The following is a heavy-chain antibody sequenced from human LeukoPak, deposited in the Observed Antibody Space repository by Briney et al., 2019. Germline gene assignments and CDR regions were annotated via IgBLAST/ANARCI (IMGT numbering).Heavy chain of an antibody. J-gene: IGHJ4*02. Sequence: SETLSLTCDVSGGSIDSTNWWNWVRQPPGEGLEWIGEIHHDGRINYNPSLKSRVTLSVDKSKNQFSLRLNSVTAADTAMYYCARSHDHLWGNYPDYWGQGTLVTVSS. V-gene: IGHV4/OR15-8*01. D-gene: IGHD3-16*02. CDR2: IHHDGRI. CDR3: ARSHDHLWGNYPDY. CDR1: GGSIDSTNW.